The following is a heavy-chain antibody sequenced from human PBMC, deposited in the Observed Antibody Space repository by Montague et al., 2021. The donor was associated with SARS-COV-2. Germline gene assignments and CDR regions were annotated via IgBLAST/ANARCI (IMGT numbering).Heavy chain of an antibody. CDR1: GFSLKTSGEG. V-gene: IGHV2-70*01. J-gene: IGHJ4*02. CDR2: IDWTHDQ. Sequence: PALVKPTQTLTLTCTFSGFSLKTSGEGVGWIRQPPGRALEWLALIDWTHDQYYSRSLGTRLTISPGTSKSQVVLTLTNVDTVDTATYYCARNRLSVFDFWGQGTLVTVSS. CDR3: ARNRLSVFDF. D-gene: IGHD2/OR15-2a*01.